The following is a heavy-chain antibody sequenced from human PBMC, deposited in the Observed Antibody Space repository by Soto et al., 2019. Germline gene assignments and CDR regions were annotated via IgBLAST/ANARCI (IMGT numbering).Heavy chain of an antibody. J-gene: IGHJ4*02. Sequence: LRLSCAASGFTFSSCAMNWVRQVPGKGPEWVSHISVTGDTYYADSVKGRFTISRDNSKNTLFLQMNILRAEDTAVYYCAKSLNTATSFDYWGQGTPVTVSS. CDR3: AKSLNTATSFDY. CDR2: ISVTGDT. V-gene: IGHV3-23*01. CDR1: GFTFSSCA.